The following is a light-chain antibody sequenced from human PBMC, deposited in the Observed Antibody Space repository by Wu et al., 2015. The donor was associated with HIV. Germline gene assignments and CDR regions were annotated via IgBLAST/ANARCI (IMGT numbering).Light chain of an antibody. V-gene: IGKV3-20*01. Sequence: EIVLTQSPGTLSLSPGERATLSCRASQSVSSSYLAWYQQKPGQAPRLLIYGASSRATGIPDRFSGSGSGTDFTLTISRLEPEDFAVYYCQQYGGSPTLWANFGFGQGTKLEIK. CDR2: GAS. CDR3: QQYGGSPTLWANFG. CDR1: QSVSSSY. J-gene: IGKJ2*01.